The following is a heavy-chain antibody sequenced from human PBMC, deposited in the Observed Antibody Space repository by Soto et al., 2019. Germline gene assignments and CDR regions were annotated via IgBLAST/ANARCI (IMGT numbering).Heavy chain of an antibody. D-gene: IGHD3-22*01. V-gene: IGHV3-21*01. J-gene: IGHJ5*02. CDR2: ISSSSSYI. Sequence: PGGSLRRACSASGFTFSSYSMNWVRQAPGKGLEWVSSISSSSSYIYYADSVKGRFTISRDNAKNSLYLQMNSLRAEETAVYYCARTHYYDSSGSWFDPWGQGTMVTASS. CDR3: ARTHYYDSSGSWFDP. CDR1: GFTFSSYS.